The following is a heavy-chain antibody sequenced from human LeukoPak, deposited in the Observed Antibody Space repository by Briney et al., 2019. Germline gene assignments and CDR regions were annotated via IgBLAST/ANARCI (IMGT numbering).Heavy chain of an antibody. J-gene: IGHJ4*02. CDR1: GFTFSSYS. CDR2: ISSSSSYI. CDR3: ARDGEMVGIDY. Sequence: GGSLRLSCAASGFTFSSYSMNWVRQAPGKGLEWVSSISSSSSYIYYADSVKGRFTISRDNAKNSLYLQMNSLGAEDTAVYYCARDGEMVGIDYWGQGTLVTVSS. V-gene: IGHV3-21*01. D-gene: IGHD5-24*01.